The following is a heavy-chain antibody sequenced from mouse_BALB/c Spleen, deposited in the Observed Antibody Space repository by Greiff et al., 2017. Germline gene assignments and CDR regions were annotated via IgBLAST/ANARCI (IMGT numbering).Heavy chain of an antibody. V-gene: IGHV5-6-4*01. Sequence: EVKLMESGGGLVKPGGSLKLSCAASGFTFSSYTMSWVRQTPEKRLEWVATISSGGSYTYYPDSVKGRFTISRDNAKNTLYLQMSSLKSEDTAMYYCTRDEAITTVVLDYWGQGTTLTVSS. CDR3: TRDEAITTVVLDY. J-gene: IGHJ2*01. CDR2: ISSGGSYT. CDR1: GFTFSSYT. D-gene: IGHD1-1*01.